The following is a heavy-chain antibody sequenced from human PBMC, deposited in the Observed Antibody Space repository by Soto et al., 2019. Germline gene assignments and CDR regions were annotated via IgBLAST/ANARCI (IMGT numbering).Heavy chain of an antibody. CDR3: AKLVRDDVRRSVLDH. J-gene: IGHJ4*02. CDR1: GDSITEFYSN. Sequence: SETMSLTWTVLGDSITEFYSNWARIRQQLGKGLEWIGTFYYSGTTSQNPPLRSRITISGDTSRNQFSLNLRSVTAADSGVYYCAKLVRDDVRRSVLDHWGQGTLVTVSS. D-gene: IGHD3-10*02. V-gene: IGHV4-39*01. CDR2: FYYSGTT.